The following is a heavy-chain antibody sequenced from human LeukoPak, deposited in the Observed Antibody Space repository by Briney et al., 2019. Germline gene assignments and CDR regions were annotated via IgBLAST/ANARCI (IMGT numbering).Heavy chain of an antibody. V-gene: IGHV4-34*01. Sequence: SETLSLTCAVYGGSFSGCYWSWIRQPPGKGLEWIGEINHSGSTNYNPSLKSRVTISVDTSKNQFSLKLSSVTAADTAVYYCASTRGLRPVRTHLDYWGQGTLVTVSS. CDR3: ASTRGLRPVRTHLDY. CDR1: GGSFSGCY. CDR2: INHSGST. D-gene: IGHD4-17*01. J-gene: IGHJ4*02.